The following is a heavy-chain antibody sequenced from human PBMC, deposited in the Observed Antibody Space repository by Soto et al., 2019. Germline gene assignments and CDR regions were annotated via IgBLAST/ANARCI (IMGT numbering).Heavy chain of an antibody. CDR2: IGTAGDT. CDR1: GFTFSSYD. J-gene: IGHJ4*02. CDR3: AGGSSGGGGWGY. D-gene: IGHD1-26*01. Sequence: EVQLVESGGGLVQPGGSLRLSCAASGFTFSSYDMHWVRQATGKGLEWVSAIGTAGDTYYPGSVKGRFTISRENAKNSFYLQMNSRGAEDPAVYYCAGGSSGGGGWGYWGQGTLVTVSS. V-gene: IGHV3-13*01.